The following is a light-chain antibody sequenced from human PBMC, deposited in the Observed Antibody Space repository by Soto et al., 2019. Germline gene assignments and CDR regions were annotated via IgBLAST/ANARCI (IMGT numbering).Light chain of an antibody. CDR2: GAS. Sequence: EIVMTQSPATLSVSPGERATLSCRASQSVSSNLARYQQKPGQAPRLLIYGASTRATGFPSRFSGSGSGTEFTLTISSLQSEDFAVYYCQQYNNWPPANTFGQGTKLEIK. V-gene: IGKV3-15*01. CDR3: QQYNNWPPANT. CDR1: QSVSSN. J-gene: IGKJ2*01.